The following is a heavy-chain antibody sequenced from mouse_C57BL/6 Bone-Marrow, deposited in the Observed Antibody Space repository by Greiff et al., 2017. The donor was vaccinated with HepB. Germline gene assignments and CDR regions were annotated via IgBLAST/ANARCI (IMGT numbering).Heavy chain of an antibody. CDR3: ARSSGYYYGSSWFAY. Sequence: QVQLQQPGAELVRPGTSVKLSCKASGYTFTSYWMHWVKQRPGQGLEWIGVIDPSDSYTNYNQKFKGKATLTVDTSSRTAYMQLSSLTSEDSAVYYCARSSGYYYGSSWFAYWGQGNLVTVSA. J-gene: IGHJ3*01. CDR1: GYTFTSYW. CDR2: IDPSDSYT. D-gene: IGHD1-1*01. V-gene: IGHV1-59*01.